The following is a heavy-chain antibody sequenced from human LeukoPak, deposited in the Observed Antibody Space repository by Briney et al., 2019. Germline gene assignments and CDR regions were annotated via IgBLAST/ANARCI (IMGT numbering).Heavy chain of an antibody. Sequence: RGSLRLSCAASGFTFSTYSMSWVRQAPGKGLEWVSSTSDNSYWIYYADSVEGRFIISRDNAKNSLYLQMNSLRAEDTAVYYCANHLACGSTSCPPFDDWGQGTLVTVSS. CDR3: ANHLACGSTSCPPFDD. D-gene: IGHD2-2*01. V-gene: IGHV3-21*01. CDR1: GFTFSTYS. J-gene: IGHJ4*02. CDR2: TSDNSYWI.